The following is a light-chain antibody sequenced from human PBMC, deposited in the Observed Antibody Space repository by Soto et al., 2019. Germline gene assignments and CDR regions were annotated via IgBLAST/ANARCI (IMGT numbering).Light chain of an antibody. CDR1: SSDVGAYNY. J-gene: IGLJ2*01. CDR3: CSYAGRYTDVI. V-gene: IGLV2-11*01. CDR2: DVS. Sequence: QSALTQPRSVSESPGQSVTISCTGTSSDVGAYNYVAWYQQHPGKAPKVMIYDVSKRPSGVPDRFSGSKSGNTASLTISGLQADDEADYYCCSYAGRYTDVIFGGGTKLTVL.